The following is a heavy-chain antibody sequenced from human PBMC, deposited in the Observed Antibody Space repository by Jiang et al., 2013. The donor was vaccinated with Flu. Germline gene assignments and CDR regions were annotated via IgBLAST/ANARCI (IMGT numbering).Heavy chain of an antibody. V-gene: IGHV6-1*01. CDR3: ARAELLLPDSSGFDY. CDR2: TYYRSKWYN. Sequence: TLSLTCAISGDSVSSNSAAWNWIRQSPSRGLEWLGRTYYRSKWYNDYAVSVKSRITINPDTSKNQFSLQLNSVTPEDTAVYYCARAELLLPDSSGFDYWGQGTLVTVSS. J-gene: IGHJ4*02. CDR1: GDSVSSNSAA. D-gene: IGHD3-22*01.